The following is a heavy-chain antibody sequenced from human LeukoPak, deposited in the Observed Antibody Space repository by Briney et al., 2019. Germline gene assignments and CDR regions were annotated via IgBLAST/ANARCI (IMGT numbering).Heavy chain of an antibody. CDR1: GFTFSSYA. CDR2: ISYDGSNK. Sequence: GGSLRLSCAASGFTFSSYAMHWVRQAPGKGLEWVAVISYDGSNKYYADSVKGRFTISRDNSKNTLYLQMNSLRAEDTAVYYRARDIITMYYYGSGSYGLFDYWGQGTLVTVSS. D-gene: IGHD3-10*01. V-gene: IGHV3-30-3*01. J-gene: IGHJ4*02. CDR3: ARDIITMYYYGSGSYGLFDY.